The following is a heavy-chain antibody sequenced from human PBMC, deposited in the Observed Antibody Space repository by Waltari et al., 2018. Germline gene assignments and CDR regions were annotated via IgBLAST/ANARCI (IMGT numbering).Heavy chain of an antibody. V-gene: IGHV5-51*01. Sequence: EVQLVQSGAEVKKPGESLKISCKGSGYSFTSYWIGWVRQMPGKGLEWMGNIYPGDSDTRYSPSFQGQVTISADKSISTAYLQWSSLKASDTAMYYCASQSIAARPYYYMDVWGKGTTVTVSS. CDR2: IYPGDSDT. CDR1: GYSFTSYW. J-gene: IGHJ6*03. CDR3: ASQSIAARPYYYMDV. D-gene: IGHD6-6*01.